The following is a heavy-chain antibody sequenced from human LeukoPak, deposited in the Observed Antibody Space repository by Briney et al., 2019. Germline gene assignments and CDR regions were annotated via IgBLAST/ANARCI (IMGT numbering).Heavy chain of an antibody. D-gene: IGHD3-3*01. Sequence: SVKVSCKASGGTFSSYAISWVRQAPGQGLEWMGGIIPIFGTANYAQKFQGRVTITADEPTSTAYMELSSLRSEDTAVYYCARGRSDDSYFDYWGQGTLVTVSS. J-gene: IGHJ4*02. V-gene: IGHV1-69*01. CDR2: IIPIFGTA. CDR1: GGTFSSYA. CDR3: ARGRSDDSYFDY.